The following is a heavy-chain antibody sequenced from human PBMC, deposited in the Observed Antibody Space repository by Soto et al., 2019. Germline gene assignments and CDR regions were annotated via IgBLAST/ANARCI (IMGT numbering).Heavy chain of an antibody. J-gene: IGHJ4*02. CDR1: GGTFSSYA. V-gene: IGHV1-69*13. CDR3: ARDRNYYDSSGYYGVDY. D-gene: IGHD3-22*01. Sequence: SVKVSCKASGGTFSSYAISWVRQAPGQGLEWMGGIIPIFGTANYAQKFRGRVTITADESTSTAYMELSSLRSEGTAVYYCARDRNYYDSSGYYGVDYWGQGTLVTVSS. CDR2: IIPIFGTA.